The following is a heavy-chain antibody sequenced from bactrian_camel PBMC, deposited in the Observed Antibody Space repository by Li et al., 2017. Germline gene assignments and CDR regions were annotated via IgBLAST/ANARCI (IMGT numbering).Heavy chain of an antibody. CDR3: EANTIFRGAHRVPWSEDVAY. V-gene: IGHV3S1*01. CDR1: GFTFSSFW. Sequence: VQLVESGGGLVQPGGSLRLSCAASGFTFSSFWMYWVRQAPGKGLEWVSTINSAGGSTYYAASVTGRFTISQDNTKTTVYLQMDNLQPEDTAIYYCEANTIFRGAHRVPWSEDVAYWGQGTQVTVS. CDR2: INSAGGST. D-gene: IGHD5*01. J-gene: IGHJ4*01.